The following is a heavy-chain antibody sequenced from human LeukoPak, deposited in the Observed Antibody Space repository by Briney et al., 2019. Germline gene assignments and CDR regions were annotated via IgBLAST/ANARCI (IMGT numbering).Heavy chain of an antibody. CDR3: ARDDFDILTGRYSWFDP. V-gene: IGHV4-30-2*01. D-gene: IGHD3-9*01. J-gene: IGHJ5*02. Sequence: SETLSLTCAVSGGSISSGGYSWSWIRQPPGKGLEWIGYIYHTGNTYYNPSLKSRVTISVDNSKNQFSLKLSSLTAADTAVYYCARDDFDILTGRYSWFDPWGRGTLVTVSS. CDR2: IYHTGNT. CDR1: GGSISSGGYS.